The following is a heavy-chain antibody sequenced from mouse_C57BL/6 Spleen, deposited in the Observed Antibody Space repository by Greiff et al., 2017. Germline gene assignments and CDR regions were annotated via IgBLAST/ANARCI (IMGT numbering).Heavy chain of an antibody. J-gene: IGHJ2*01. CDR1: GYSFTDYN. CDR2: INPNYGNN. CDR3: ARFLYDYNAYFDY. Sequence: VQLQQSGPELVKPGASVKISCKASGYSFTDYNMNWVKQSNGKSLEWIGVINPNYGNNSYNQTFKGKATLTVDQSSSTAYMQLNILTSEDSAVYYCARFLYDYNAYFDYWGQGTTLTVSS. V-gene: IGHV1-39*01. D-gene: IGHD2-4*01.